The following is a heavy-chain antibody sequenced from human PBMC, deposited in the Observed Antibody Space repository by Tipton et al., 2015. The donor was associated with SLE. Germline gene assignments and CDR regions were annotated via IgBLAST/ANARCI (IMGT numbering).Heavy chain of an antibody. V-gene: IGHV1-46*01. CDR2: INPSGGST. D-gene: IGHD2-2*01. J-gene: IGHJ2*01. CDR3: ARDLGTSVGHWYFDL. CDR1: GYTFTSYY. Sequence: QLVQSGAEVKKPGASVKVSCKASGYTFTSYYMHWVRQAPGQGLEWMGIINPSGGSTSYAQKFQGRVTMTRDTSTSTVYMELSSLRSEDTAVYYCARDLGTSVGHWYFDLWGRGTLVTVSS.